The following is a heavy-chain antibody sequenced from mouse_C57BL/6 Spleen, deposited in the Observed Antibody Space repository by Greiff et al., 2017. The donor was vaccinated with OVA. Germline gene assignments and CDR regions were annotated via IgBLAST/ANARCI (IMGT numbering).Heavy chain of an antibody. CDR3: VREDGYPYYFDY. J-gene: IGHJ2*01. D-gene: IGHD2-3*01. CDR1: GFTFNTYA. Sequence: EVQGVESGGGLVQPKGSLKLSCAASGFTFNTYAMHWVRQAPGKGLEWVARIRSKSSNYATYYADSVKDRFTISRDDSQSMLYLQMNNLKTEDTAMYYCVREDGYPYYFDYWGQGTTLTVSS. V-gene: IGHV10-3*01. CDR2: IRSKSSNYAT.